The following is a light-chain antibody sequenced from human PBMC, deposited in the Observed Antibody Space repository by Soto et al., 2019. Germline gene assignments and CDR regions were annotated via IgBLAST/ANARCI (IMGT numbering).Light chain of an antibody. V-gene: IGKV3-11*01. J-gene: IGKJ4*01. CDR1: QTGSNSY. Sequence: IVLTQSPGTLSLSPGERATLSFSSSQTGSNSYLAWYQQKSAQAPRLLIYGVSTRATGIPARFSGSGSGTDFTLSISSLEPEDFAVYYCQQHIGWPLTFGGGTKVDIK. CDR3: QQHIGWPLT. CDR2: GVS.